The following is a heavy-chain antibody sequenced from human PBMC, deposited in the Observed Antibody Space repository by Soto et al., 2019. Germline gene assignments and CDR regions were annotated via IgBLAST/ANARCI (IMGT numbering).Heavy chain of an antibody. V-gene: IGHV3-48*02. Sequence: GGSVRLSCAASGFTFSSYSMNWVLQAPGKGLEWVSYISSSSSTIYYADSVKGRFTISRDNAKNSLYLQIKSLRDEDTAVYYFARYCTNGVCRPHWGQGTLVTVSS. CDR3: ARYCTNGVCRPH. J-gene: IGHJ4*02. CDR2: ISSSSSTI. CDR1: GFTFSSYS. D-gene: IGHD2-8*01.